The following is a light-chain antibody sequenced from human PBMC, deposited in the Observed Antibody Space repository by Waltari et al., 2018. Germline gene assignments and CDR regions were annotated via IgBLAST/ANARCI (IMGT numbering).Light chain of an antibody. J-gene: IGLJ2*01. CDR2: DLA. V-gene: IGLV2-14*03. CDR3: SAYTRVNTR. CDR1: SSDADGFNF. Sequence: QSALTQSASMSGSPGKAINIPCTGTSSDADGFNFVSWYQQYPGNAPTLIIYDLANRPSGDSYRFSRSRSGNTASLTISGLQDEDEADYYCSAYTRVNTRFGGGTKLTVL.